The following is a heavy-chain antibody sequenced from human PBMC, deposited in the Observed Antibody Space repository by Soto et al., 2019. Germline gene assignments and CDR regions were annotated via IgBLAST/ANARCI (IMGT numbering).Heavy chain of an antibody. J-gene: IGHJ4*02. D-gene: IGHD2-15*01. CDR3: GKILVGATGHTADDS. CDR2: IDNNGVT. V-gene: IGHV4-39*01. Sequence: PSETLSLTCIVSGGSVYSNGHYWGWIRQPPGKGLEWIGSIDNNGVTNYNSSLKSRVTISRDTSKNQFSLRLTSVTAADTAVYYCGKILVGATGHTADDSWGQGTMVTVSS. CDR1: GGSVYSNGHY.